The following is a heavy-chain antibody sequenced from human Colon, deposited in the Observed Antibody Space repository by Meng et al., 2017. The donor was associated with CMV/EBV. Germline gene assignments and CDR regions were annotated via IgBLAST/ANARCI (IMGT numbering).Heavy chain of an antibody. V-gene: IGHV3-23*05. J-gene: IGHJ3*02. CDR3: AKDLWFGELSSFDI. D-gene: IGHD3-10*01. CDR1: GFTFGSYA. Sequence: GESLKISCAAAGFTFGSYAMSWVRQAPGKGLEWLSTIDGSNTYYSDSVKGRFTISRDNSKNTLYLQMNSLRAEDTAVYYCAKDLWFGELSSFDIWGQGTMVTVSS. CDR2: IDGSNT.